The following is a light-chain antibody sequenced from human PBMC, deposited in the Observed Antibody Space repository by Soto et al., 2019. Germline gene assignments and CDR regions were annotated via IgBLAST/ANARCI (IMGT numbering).Light chain of an antibody. CDR3: QQSYSTPWT. CDR1: QSISTF. J-gene: IGKJ1*01. V-gene: IGKV1-39*01. Sequence: DIQMTQAPSSLSASVGDRVTITCRASQSISTFLNWYQQKPGNAPKLLIYAASRLQSGVPSRFSGSGSGTDFALTISSLQREDFATYSCQQSYSTPWTFGQGTKVDSK. CDR2: AAS.